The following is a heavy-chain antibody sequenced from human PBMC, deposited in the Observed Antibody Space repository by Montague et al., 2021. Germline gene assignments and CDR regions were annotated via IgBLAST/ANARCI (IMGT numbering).Heavy chain of an antibody. Sequence: SLRLSCAASGFTFDDFAMHWVRQVPGKGLEWVSLIFGEGYDTKYADSVKGRFTISRDNSRNSLYLQMDGLKPEDSALYFCSKGRDAPDYYAMDVWGQGTTVTVS. CDR3: SKGRDAPDYYAMDV. J-gene: IGHJ6*02. CDR2: IFGEGYDT. V-gene: IGHV3-43*02. D-gene: IGHD3-10*01. CDR1: GFTFDDFA.